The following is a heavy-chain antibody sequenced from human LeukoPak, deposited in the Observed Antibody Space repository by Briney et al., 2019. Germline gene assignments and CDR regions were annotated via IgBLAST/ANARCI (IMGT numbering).Heavy chain of an antibody. CDR2: ISWNSGSI. Sequence: GGSLRLSCAASGLTFDDYAMHWVRQAPGKGLEWVSGISWNSGSIGYADSVKGRFTISRDNAKNSLYLQMNSLRAEDTALYYCAKDTRPMITFGGVIVEWGQGTLVTVSS. CDR1: GLTFDDYA. D-gene: IGHD3-16*02. V-gene: IGHV3-9*01. CDR3: AKDTRPMITFGGVIVE. J-gene: IGHJ4*02.